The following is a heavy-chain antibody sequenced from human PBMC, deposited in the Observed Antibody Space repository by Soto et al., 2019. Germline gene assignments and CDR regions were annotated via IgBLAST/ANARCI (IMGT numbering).Heavy chain of an antibody. D-gene: IGHD3-22*01. CDR2: IKQDGSEK. V-gene: IGHV3-7*01. Sequence: SLRLSCAASGFTFSSYWMSWVRQAPGKGLEWVANIKQDGSEKYYVDSVKGRFTISRDNAKNSLYLQMNSLRAEDTAVYYCARAGYYDSSGYYYVWLSSFDMWGQGTMV. CDR1: GFTFSSYW. J-gene: IGHJ3*02. CDR3: ARAGYYDSSGYYYVWLSSFDM.